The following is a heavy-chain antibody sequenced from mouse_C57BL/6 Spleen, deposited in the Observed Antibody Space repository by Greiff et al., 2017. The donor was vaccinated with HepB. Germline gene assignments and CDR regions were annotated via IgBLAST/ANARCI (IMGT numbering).Heavy chain of an antibody. D-gene: IGHD2-3*01. CDR1: GYAFSSYW. J-gene: IGHJ4*01. Sequence: QVHVKQSGAELVKPGASVKISCKASGYAFSSYWMNWVKQRPGKGLEWIGQIYPGDGDTNYNGKFKGKATLTADKSSSTAYMQLSSLTSEDSAVYFCARWLLHYYAMDYWGQGTSVTVSS. CDR2: IYPGDGDT. V-gene: IGHV1-80*01. CDR3: ARWLLHYYAMDY.